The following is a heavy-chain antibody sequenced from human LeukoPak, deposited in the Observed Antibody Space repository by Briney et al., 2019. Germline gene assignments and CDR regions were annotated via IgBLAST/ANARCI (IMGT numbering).Heavy chain of an antibody. J-gene: IGHJ4*02. CDR1: GGSISSYY. V-gene: IGHV4-59*01. CDR3: ARGRKLGILGYFDY. CDR2: IYYSGST. D-gene: IGHD7-27*01. Sequence: PSETLSLTCTVSGGSISSYYWSWIRQPPGKGLEWIGYIYYSGSTNYNPSLKSRVTISVDTSKNQFSLKLSSVTAADTAVYYCARGRKLGILGYFDYWGQGTLVTVSS.